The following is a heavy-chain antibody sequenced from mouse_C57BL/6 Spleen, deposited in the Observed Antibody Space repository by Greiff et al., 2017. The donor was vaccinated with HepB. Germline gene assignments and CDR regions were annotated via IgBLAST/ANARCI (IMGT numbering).Heavy chain of an antibody. J-gene: IGHJ2*01. Sequence: QVQLKQPGAELVKPGASVKLSCKASGYTFTSYWMQWVKQRPGQGLEWIGEIDPSDSYTNYNQKFKGKATLTVDTSSSTAYMQLSSLTSEDSAVYYCARQAGVDYWGQGTTLTVSS. CDR1: GYTFTSYW. D-gene: IGHD3-2*02. CDR3: ARQAGVDY. CDR2: IDPSDSYT. V-gene: IGHV1-50*01.